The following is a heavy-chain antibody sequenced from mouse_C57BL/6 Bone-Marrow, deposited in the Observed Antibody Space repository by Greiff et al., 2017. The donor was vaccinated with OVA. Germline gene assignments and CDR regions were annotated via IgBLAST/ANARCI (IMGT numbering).Heavy chain of an antibody. Sequence: DVHLVESGGDLVKPGGSLKLSCAASGFTFSSYGLSWVRQTPDKRLAWVATISSGGSYTYYPDSVKGRFTISRDNAKNTLYLQMSSLKSEDTAMYYCARHGDYGSFFDYWGQGTTLTVSS. D-gene: IGHD1-1*01. CDR2: ISSGGSYT. J-gene: IGHJ2*01. CDR3: ARHGDYGSFFDY. V-gene: IGHV5-6*01. CDR1: GFTFSSYG.